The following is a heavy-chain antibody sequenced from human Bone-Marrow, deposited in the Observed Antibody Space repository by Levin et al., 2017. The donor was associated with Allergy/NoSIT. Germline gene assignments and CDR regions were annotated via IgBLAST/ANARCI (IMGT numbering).Heavy chain of an antibody. J-gene: IGHJ4*02. CDR1: GFTFRTFW. CDR3: ARDHDGEDEYFDF. D-gene: IGHD3-10*01. Sequence: GESLKISCAASGFTFRTFWMSWVRQAPGKGPEWVANIKQDGSDKYYVDSVEGRFTVSRDNAKNSLYLQMNSLRVEDTAVHYCARDHDGEDEYFDFWGQGTLVTVSS. V-gene: IGHV3-7*01. CDR2: IKQDGSDK.